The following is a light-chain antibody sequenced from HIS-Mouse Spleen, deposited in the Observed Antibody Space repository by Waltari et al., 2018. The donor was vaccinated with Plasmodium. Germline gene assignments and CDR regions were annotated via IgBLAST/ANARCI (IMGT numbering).Light chain of an antibody. Sequence: SYELTQPPSVSVSPGQTARITCSGDALPKKYAYWYQQKSGQAPVLVIYEASKRPSGIPERVPGSSSGTMATLTISGAQVEDEADYYCYSTDSSGNHRVFGGGTKLTVL. CDR3: YSTDSSGNHRV. V-gene: IGLV3-10*01. CDR1: ALPKKY. J-gene: IGLJ3*02. CDR2: EAS.